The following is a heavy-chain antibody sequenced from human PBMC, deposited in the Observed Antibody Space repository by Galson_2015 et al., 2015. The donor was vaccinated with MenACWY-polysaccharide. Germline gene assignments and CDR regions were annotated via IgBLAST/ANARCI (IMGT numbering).Heavy chain of an antibody. V-gene: IGHV3-49*03. CDR3: TRLSAYFPDNSRSLDAFDI. CDR2: IRSKAYGGTP. J-gene: IGHJ3*02. CDR1: GFNFGDYG. D-gene: IGHD3-22*01. Sequence: SLRLSCAASGFNFGDYGVIWIRQAPGKGLEWISLIRSKAYGGTPESAASVKGRFTMSRDDSKRIAYLQMNSLNTEDTAVYYCTRLSAYFPDNSRSLDAFDIWGQGTMVTVSS.